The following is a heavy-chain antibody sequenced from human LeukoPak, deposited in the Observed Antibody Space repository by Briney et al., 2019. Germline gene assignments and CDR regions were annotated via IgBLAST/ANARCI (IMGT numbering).Heavy chain of an antibody. CDR3: ARGQGGDYYDTSGFYFDF. CDR1: GGSISSGGYS. V-gene: IGHV4-30-2*01. D-gene: IGHD3-22*01. Sequence: SETLSLTCAVSGGSISSGGYSWSWIRQPPGKGLEWIGYIYHSGSTYYSPSLKSRVTISVDKSKNQFSLKLSSVTAADTAVYYCARGQGGDYYDTSGFYFDFWGQGTLVTVSS. J-gene: IGHJ4*02. CDR2: IYHSGST.